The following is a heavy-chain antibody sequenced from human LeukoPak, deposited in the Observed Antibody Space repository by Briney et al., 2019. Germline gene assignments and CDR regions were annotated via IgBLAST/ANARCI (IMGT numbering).Heavy chain of an antibody. Sequence: SVKVSCKASGGTFSSYAISWVRQAPGQGLEWMGGIIPIFGTANYAQKFQGRVTITADESTSTAYMELSSPRSEDTAVYYCARGTTGTTPPYYYYGMDVWGKGTTVTVSS. D-gene: IGHD1-1*01. J-gene: IGHJ6*04. CDR1: GGTFSSYA. CDR3: ARGTTGTTPPYYYYGMDV. V-gene: IGHV1-69*01. CDR2: IIPIFGTA.